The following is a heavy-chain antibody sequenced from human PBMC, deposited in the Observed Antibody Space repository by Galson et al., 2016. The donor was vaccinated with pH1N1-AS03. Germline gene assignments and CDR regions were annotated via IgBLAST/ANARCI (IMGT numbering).Heavy chain of an antibody. D-gene: IGHD5-24*01. V-gene: IGHV5-51*01. CDR2: IYPGDSDT. Sequence: FTSYWVAWVRHMPGKGLEWMGFIYPGDSDTRYSPSFQGQVTISADRSIDTAYLQWRSLMASDTAIYYCARQVRDGYNDYFDYWGQGILVTVSS. J-gene: IGHJ4*02. CDR1: FTSYW. CDR3: ARQVRDGYNDYFDY.